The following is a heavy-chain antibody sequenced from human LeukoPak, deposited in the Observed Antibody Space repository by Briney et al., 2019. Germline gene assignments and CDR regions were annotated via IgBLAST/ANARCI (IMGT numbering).Heavy chain of an antibody. CDR1: GGTFSSYA. D-gene: IGHD4-17*01. CDR3: ARGSGDGTQGSQH. V-gene: IGHV1-69*05. Sequence: ASVKVSCKASGGTFSSYAISWVRQAPGQGLEWMGGIIPIFGTANYAQKFQGRVTITTDESASTAYMELSSLRSEDTAVYHCARGSGDGTQGSQHWGQGTLVTVSS. CDR2: IIPIFGTA. J-gene: IGHJ1*01.